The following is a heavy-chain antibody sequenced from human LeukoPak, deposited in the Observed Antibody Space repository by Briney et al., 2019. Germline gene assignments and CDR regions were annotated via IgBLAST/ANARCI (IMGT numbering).Heavy chain of an antibody. Sequence: GGSLRLSCTASGFTFSTYAMSWVRQAPGKGLEWVSSMSGGGDKTYYADSVKGRFTISRDNSENTLYLQMNSLRAEDTAVYYCAKDSGDYYYYMDVWGKGTTVAVSS. V-gene: IGHV3-23*01. J-gene: IGHJ6*03. CDR3: AKDSGDYYYYMDV. CDR1: GFTFSTYA. CDR2: MSGGGDKT. D-gene: IGHD3-10*01.